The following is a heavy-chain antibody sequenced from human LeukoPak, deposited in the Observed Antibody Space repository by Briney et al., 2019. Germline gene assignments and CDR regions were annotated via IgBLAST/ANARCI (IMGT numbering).Heavy chain of an antibody. J-gene: IGHJ4*02. CDR3: ATVLLRPFDY. V-gene: IGHV3-23*01. D-gene: IGHD2/OR15-2a*01. Sequence: PGGSLRLSCAASGFTFSSYAMSWVRQAPGKGLEWVSAISGNGDITYYTDSVKGRFTISRDNTKNSLYLQMNGLRAEDTAVYYCATVLLRPFDYWGQGTLVTVSS. CDR2: ISGNGDIT. CDR1: GFTFSSYA.